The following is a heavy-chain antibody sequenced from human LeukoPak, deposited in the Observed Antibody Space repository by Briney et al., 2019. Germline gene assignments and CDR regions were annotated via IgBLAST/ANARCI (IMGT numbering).Heavy chain of an antibody. D-gene: IGHD3-3*01. V-gene: IGHV4-34*01. Sequence: SETLSLTCAVYGGSFSGYYWSWIRQPPGKGLEWIGEINHSGSTNYNPSLKSRVTISVDTSKNQFSLKLSSVTAADTAVYYCARLHLDYDFWSGYSGGFDYWGQGTLVTVSS. CDR1: GGSFSGYY. CDR3: ARLHLDYDFWSGYSGGFDY. CDR2: INHSGST. J-gene: IGHJ4*02.